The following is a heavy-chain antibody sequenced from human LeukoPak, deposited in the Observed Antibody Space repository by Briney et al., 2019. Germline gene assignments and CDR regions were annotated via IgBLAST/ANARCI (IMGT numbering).Heavy chain of an antibody. CDR1: GFTFSTYW. J-gene: IGHJ5*02. V-gene: IGHV3-74*01. Sequence: GGSLRLSCTASGFTFSTYWMHWVRQAPGKGLVWVSRINIDGSSTSYADSVKGRFTISRDNAKNTLYLQMNSLRAEDTAVYYCARDLAAAAPSGWFDPWGQGTLVTVSS. D-gene: IGHD6-13*01. CDR3: ARDLAAAAPSGWFDP. CDR2: INIDGSST.